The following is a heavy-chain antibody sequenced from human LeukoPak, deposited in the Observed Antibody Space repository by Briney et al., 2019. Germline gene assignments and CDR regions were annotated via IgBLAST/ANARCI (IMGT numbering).Heavy chain of an antibody. V-gene: IGHV3-21*01. CDR3: ARFSTVTSIDY. D-gene: IGHD4-17*01. J-gene: IGHJ4*02. Sequence: GGSLRLSCAASGFTFSSYSMNWVRQAPGRGLEWVSSISSSSSYIYYADSVKGRFTISRDNAKNSLYLQMNSLRAEDTAVYYCARFSTVTSIDYWGQGTLVTVSS. CDR1: GFTFSSYS. CDR2: ISSSSSYI.